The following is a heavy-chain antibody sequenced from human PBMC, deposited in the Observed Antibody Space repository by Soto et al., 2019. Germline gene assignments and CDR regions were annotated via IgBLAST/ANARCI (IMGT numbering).Heavy chain of an antibody. Sequence: PSETLSLTCAVYGGSFSGYYWSWIRQPPGKGLEWIGEINHSGSTNYNPSLKSRVTISVDTSKNQFSLKLSSVTAADTAVYYCARSPWYYYDSSGYRPYYFDYWGQGTLVTVSS. CDR1: GGSFSGYY. CDR2: INHSGST. CDR3: ARSPWYYYDSSGYRPYYFDY. D-gene: IGHD3-22*01. V-gene: IGHV4-34*01. J-gene: IGHJ4*02.